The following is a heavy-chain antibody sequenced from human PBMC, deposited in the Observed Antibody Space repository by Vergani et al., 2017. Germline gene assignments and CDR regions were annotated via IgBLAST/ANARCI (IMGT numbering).Heavy chain of an antibody. CDR3: TTGKRGVFDY. CDR2: IKSKTDGGTT. J-gene: IGHJ4*02. V-gene: IGHV3-15*01. CDR1: GLPFTNAW. D-gene: IGHD3-16*01. Sequence: ELQLVESGGGLVKPGGSFRLSCAASGLPFTNAWMNWVRQAPGKGLEWVGRIKSKTDGGTTDYGAPVRGRFTISRDESQNTLYLQMSSLKTEDTAVYFCTTGKRGVFDYWGQGTLLTVSS.